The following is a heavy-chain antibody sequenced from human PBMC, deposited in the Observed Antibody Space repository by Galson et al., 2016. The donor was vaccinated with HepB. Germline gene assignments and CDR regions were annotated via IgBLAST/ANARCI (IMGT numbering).Heavy chain of an antibody. D-gene: IGHD3-3*01. J-gene: IGHJ4*02. CDR2: IRSRTYGA. V-gene: IGHV3-49*03. CDR1: GFTFGEYA. CDR3: TSRRFLAWLAEDH. Sequence: SLRLSCAASGFTFGEYAMSWFRQAPGKGLEWVGFIRSRTYGAEYAASVQGRFTISRDDSKSIAYLQMNSLKIEDTAVYYCTSRRFLAWLAEDHWGQGTLVTVSS.